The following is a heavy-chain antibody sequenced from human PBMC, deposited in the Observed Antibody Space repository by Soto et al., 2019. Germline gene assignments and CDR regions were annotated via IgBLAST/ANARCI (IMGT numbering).Heavy chain of an antibody. Sequence: GGSLRLSCAASGFTFSSYCMHWVRPASVKGLEWVAVIWYDGSNKYYADSVKGRFTISRDNSKNTLYLQMNSLRAEDTAVYYCARARVYDADTFDYWGQGTLVTVSS. J-gene: IGHJ4*02. V-gene: IGHV3-33*01. CDR1: GFTFSSYC. CDR2: IWYDGSNK. CDR3: ARARVYDADTFDY. D-gene: IGHD2-8*01.